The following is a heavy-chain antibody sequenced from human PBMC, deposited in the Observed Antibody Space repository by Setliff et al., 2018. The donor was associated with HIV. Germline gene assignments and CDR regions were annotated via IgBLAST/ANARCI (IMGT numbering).Heavy chain of an antibody. CDR3: ARDRLRYFDWLVIRDAFDI. D-gene: IGHD3-9*01. Sequence: GGSLRLSCAASGFIFSNAWMNWVRQAPGKGLEWLGRIRTKTDGGTADYAAPVKGRFTISRDDSQNTLYLQMNSLRAEDTAVYYCARDRLRYFDWLVIRDAFDIWGQGTMVTVSS. CDR2: IRTKTDGGTA. V-gene: IGHV3-15*05. CDR1: GFIFSNAW. J-gene: IGHJ3*02.